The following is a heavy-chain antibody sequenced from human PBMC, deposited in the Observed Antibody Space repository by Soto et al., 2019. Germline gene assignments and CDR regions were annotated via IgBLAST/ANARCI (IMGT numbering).Heavy chain of an antibody. D-gene: IGHD3-3*01. J-gene: IGHJ4*02. CDR1: GNCVDRGFYY. V-gene: IGHV4-38-2*01. Sequence: LGCGVSGNCVDRGFYYWGWVRQPPGKRLEWIGSIYHTGSTYYNPSLKSRVTISVDTSKNRLSLKLNSVTAADTAMYFCARYGYYTSARFSDYWGQGILVTVSS. CDR2: IYHTGST. CDR3: ARYGYYTSARFSDY.